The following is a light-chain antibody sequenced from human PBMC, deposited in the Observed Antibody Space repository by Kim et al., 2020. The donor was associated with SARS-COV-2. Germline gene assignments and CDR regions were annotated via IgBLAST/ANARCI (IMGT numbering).Light chain of an antibody. CDR3: QAWGSGPGDLI. CDR2: KDS. J-gene: IGLJ2*01. CDR1: DLSGKF. Sequence: SYELTQPPSLSVPPGQTATISCSGDDLSGKFVSWYQQKAGQSPLLVIYKDSRRPSGIPERFSGSNSGGTATLTIGGPQALDEGDYYCQAWGSGPGDLIFG. V-gene: IGLV3-1*01.